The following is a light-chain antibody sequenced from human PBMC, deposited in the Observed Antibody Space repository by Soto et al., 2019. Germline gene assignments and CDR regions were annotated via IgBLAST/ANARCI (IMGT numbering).Light chain of an antibody. CDR3: QQYNTYPLT. CDR1: QSISPW. J-gene: IGKJ4*01. CDR2: KAS. V-gene: IGKV1-5*03. Sequence: DIQMTQSPSTLSASVGDSVTITCRSSQSISPWLAWYQQKPGKAPTLLIYKASSLEGGVPSRFSGSGSGTDFNITISSLQPDDFATYYCQQYNTYPLTFGGGTTVEFK.